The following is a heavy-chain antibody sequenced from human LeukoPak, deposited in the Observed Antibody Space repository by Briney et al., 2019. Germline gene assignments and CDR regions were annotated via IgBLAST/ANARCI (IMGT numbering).Heavy chain of an antibody. CDR1: GGSISSYY. Sequence: PSETLSLTCTVSGGSISSYYWSWIRQPPGKGLEWIGYIYYSGSTNYNPSLKSRVTISVDTSKNQFSLKLSSVTAADTAVYYCARLGNSYCGGDRYAFDYWGQGTLVTVSS. CDR2: IYYSGST. CDR3: ARLGNSYCGGDRYAFDY. D-gene: IGHD2-21*02. J-gene: IGHJ4*02. V-gene: IGHV4-59*08.